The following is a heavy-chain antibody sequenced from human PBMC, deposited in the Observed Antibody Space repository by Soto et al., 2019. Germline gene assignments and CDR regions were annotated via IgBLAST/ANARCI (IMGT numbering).Heavy chain of an antibody. D-gene: IGHD2-8*02. CDR2: FSLSGTT. V-gene: IGHV4-4*07. J-gene: IGHJ4*02. CDR3: ARGMTPPGAPAWYYFDS. CDR1: GASITGSSY. Sequence: SETLSLTCTVSGASITGSSYWSWIRQPAGKGLEWIGRFSLSGTTSYNPSLRSRVTMSADVSKNQFSLRLTSVTAADTGLYYCARGMTPPGAPAWYYFDSWGQGTLVTVSS.